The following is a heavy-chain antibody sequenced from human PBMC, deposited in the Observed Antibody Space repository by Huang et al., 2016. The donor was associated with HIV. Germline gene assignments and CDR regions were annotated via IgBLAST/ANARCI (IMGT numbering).Heavy chain of an antibody. CDR1: GFTVSSNY. D-gene: IGHD3-10*01. CDR2: IYSGGST. CDR3: ARGMVRGVTLNWFDP. J-gene: IGHJ5*02. V-gene: IGHV3-53*02. Sequence: EVQLVETGGGLIQPGGSLSLSCAASGFTVSSNYMSWGRQAPGKWMEWVSVIYSGGSTYYADSVKGRVTISRDNSKNTLYLQMNSLRAEDTAVYYCARGMVRGVTLNWFDPWGQGTLVTVSS.